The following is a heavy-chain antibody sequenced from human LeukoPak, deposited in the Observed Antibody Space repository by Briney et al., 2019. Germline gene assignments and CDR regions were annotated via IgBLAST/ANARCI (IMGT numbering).Heavy chain of an antibody. CDR1: GFTFSGYW. D-gene: IGHD1/OR15-1a*01. V-gene: IGHV3-7*01. CDR3: AKQRGQGYYFDY. Sequence: SGRSLTLSCAASGFTFSGYWMGWVRQAAGKGMEWVANIRQDGSDKYYVDSVRGRFTISRDNADYSLYLHMNSLRAEDTAVYYCAKQRGQGYYFDYWGQGILVTVSS. J-gene: IGHJ4*02. CDR2: IRQDGSDK.